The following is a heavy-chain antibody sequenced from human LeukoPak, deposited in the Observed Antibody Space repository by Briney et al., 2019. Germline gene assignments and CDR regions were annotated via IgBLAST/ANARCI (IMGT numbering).Heavy chain of an antibody. V-gene: IGHV1-69*01. CDR2: IIPIFGTT. CDR1: GGTLSRYA. J-gene: IGHJ4*02. CDR3: ARIVGIASRGYFDY. D-gene: IGHD3-10*01. Sequence: SVKVSCTASGGTLSRYAISWVRQAPGQGPEWMGGIIPIFGTTNYAQKFQGRVTITADESTSTAYMELSSLRYEDTAVYYCARIVGIASRGYFDYWGQGTLVTVSS.